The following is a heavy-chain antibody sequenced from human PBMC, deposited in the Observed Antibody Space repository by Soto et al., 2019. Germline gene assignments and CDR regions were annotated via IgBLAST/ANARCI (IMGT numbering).Heavy chain of an antibody. Sequence: ASVKVSCKASGYTFTGYYIHWVRQAPGQGLEWMGWINPNSGGTNYAQKFQGWVTMTRDTSISTAYMELSRLRSDDTAVYYCARVAAAGFGYYYYGMDVWGQGTTVTVSS. CDR2: INPNSGGT. J-gene: IGHJ6*02. CDR1: GYTFTGYY. V-gene: IGHV1-2*04. CDR3: ARVAAAGFGYYYYGMDV. D-gene: IGHD6-13*01.